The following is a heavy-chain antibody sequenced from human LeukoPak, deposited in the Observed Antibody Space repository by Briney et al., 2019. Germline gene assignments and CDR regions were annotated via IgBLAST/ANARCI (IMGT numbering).Heavy chain of an antibody. D-gene: IGHD6-19*01. CDR1: GFTFSSYA. Sequence: PGGSLRLSCSASGFTFSSYAMHWVRQAPGKGLEYVSAISSNGGSTYYADSVKGRFTISRDNSKNTLYLQMSSLRAEDTAVYYCVKDQEQWLAGRGSSDYWGQGTLVTVSS. V-gene: IGHV3-64D*06. J-gene: IGHJ4*02. CDR2: ISSNGGST. CDR3: VKDQEQWLAGRGSSDY.